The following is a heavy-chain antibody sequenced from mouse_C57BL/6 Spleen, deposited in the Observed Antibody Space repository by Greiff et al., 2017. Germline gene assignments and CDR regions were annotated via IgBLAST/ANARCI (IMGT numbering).Heavy chain of an antibody. J-gene: IGHJ2*01. V-gene: IGHV5-16*01. CDR2: INYDGSST. CDR1: GFTFSDYY. CDR3: ARGGIGSSYYFDC. D-gene: IGHD1-1*01. Sequence: EVQLVESEGGLVQPGSSMKLSCTASGFTFSDYYMAWVRQVPEKGLEWVANINYDGSSTYYLDSLKSRFIISRDNAKNILYLQMSSLKSEDTATYYCARGGIGSSYYFDCWGQSTTLSVST.